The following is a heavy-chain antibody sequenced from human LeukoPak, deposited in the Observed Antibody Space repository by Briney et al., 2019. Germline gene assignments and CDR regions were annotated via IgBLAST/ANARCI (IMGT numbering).Heavy chain of an antibody. J-gene: IGHJ4*02. CDR3: ARGLYYYDSSGYYYVSAFDY. V-gene: IGHV4-34*01. CDR2: INHSGST. CDR1: GGSFSGYY. D-gene: IGHD3-22*01. Sequence: SETLSLTCAVYGGSFSGYYWSWIRQPPGKGLEWIGEINHSGSTNYNPSLKSRVTISVDTSKNQFSLKLSSVTAADTAVYYCARGLYYYDSSGYYYVSAFDYWGQGTVVTVSS.